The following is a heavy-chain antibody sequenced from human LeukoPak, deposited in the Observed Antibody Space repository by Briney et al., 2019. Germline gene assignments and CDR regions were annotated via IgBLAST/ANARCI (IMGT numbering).Heavy chain of an antibody. J-gene: IGHJ4*02. D-gene: IGHD3-22*01. Sequence: GGSLRLSCAASGFTFSSYWMSWVRQAPGKGLEWVANIKQDGSEKYYVDSVKGRFTISRGNAKTSLYLQMNSLRVEDTAVYYCARDLYRIVVVPHYFDYWGQGTLVTVSS. CDR1: GFTFSSYW. V-gene: IGHV3-7*01. CDR2: IKQDGSEK. CDR3: ARDLYRIVVVPHYFDY.